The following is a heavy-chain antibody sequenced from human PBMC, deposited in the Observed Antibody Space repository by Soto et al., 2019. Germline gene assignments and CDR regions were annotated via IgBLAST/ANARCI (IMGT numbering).Heavy chain of an antibody. Sequence: QVQLVESGGGLVKPGGSLRLSCAASGFTFSDYYMSWIRQAPGKGLVWVSHITSSTSYTNYADSVKGRFTISRDNAKNSLFLQMNSLRAEDTAVYYCARHRNDAFDIWGQGTMVTVSS. V-gene: IGHV3-11*05. J-gene: IGHJ3*02. CDR3: ARHRNDAFDI. CDR2: ITSSTSYT. CDR1: GFTFSDYY.